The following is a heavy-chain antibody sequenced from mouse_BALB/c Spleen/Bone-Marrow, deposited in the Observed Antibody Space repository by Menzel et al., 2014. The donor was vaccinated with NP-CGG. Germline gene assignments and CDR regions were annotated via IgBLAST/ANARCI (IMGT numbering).Heavy chain of an antibody. J-gene: IGHJ4*01. V-gene: IGHV14-3*02. CDR1: GFNIKDTY. Sequence: VHVKQSGADLVKPGASVKLSCTASGFNIKDTYIHWVKQRPEQGLEWIGGVDPANGNTKYAPKFQGKATITADTSSNTAYLRLSSLTSEDTAVYYCARRFGNSPRDSAMVNWGRGTSVTVSS. CDR2: VDPANGNT. CDR3: ARRFGNSPRDSAMVN. D-gene: IGHD2-1*01.